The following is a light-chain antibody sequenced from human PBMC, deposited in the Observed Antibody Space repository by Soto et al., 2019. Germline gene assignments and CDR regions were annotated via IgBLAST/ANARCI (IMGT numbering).Light chain of an antibody. CDR2: WAS. CDR1: QSVLYSSNSKNY. J-gene: IGKJ1*01. V-gene: IGKV4-1*01. Sequence: DIVLTQSPDSLAVSLGERSTINCKSSQSVLYSSNSKNYLAWYQQKPGQPPKLLIYWASTRESGVPDRFSGSGSGTDFTLAISSLQAEDLAVYYCQQYYGTPQTLGQGTKVDI. CDR3: QQYYGTPQT.